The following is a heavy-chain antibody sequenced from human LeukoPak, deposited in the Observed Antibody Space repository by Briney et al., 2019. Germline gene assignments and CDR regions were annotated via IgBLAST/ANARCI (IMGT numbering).Heavy chain of an antibody. J-gene: IGHJ4*02. V-gene: IGHV3-23*01. CDR3: VKAASGGWYDTNFDY. D-gene: IGHD6-19*01. Sequence: PGGSLRLSCAASGFTFSIHAMNWVRQAPGKGLEWVSVITGNSVNTLYADSVKGRFTISRDNSKNTLYMYMNSLRAEDAAVYYCVKAASGGWYDTNFDYWGQGTLVTVSS. CDR1: GFTFSIHA. CDR2: ITGNSVNT.